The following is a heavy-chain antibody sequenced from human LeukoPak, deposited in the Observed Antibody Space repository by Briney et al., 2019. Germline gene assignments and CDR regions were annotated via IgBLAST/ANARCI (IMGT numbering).Heavy chain of an antibody. CDR3: ARIWGYCSGDSCYSTPY. CDR2: IGRSSGTI. V-gene: IGHV3-48*02. Sequence: PGGSLRLSCVASGFTFSSYSMNWVRQAPGRGLEWVSYIGRSSGTIYYADSVKGRFTISRDNAKNSLYLLMNSLRDEDTAVYYCARIWGYCSGDSCYSTPYWGQGTLVTVSS. D-gene: IGHD2-15*01. J-gene: IGHJ4*02. CDR1: GFTFSSYS.